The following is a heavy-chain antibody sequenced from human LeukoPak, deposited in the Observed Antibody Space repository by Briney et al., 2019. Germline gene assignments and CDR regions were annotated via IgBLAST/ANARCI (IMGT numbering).Heavy chain of an antibody. J-gene: IGHJ4*02. CDR3: TREGLITFGGVIVTGGVS. Sequence: GGSLRLSCTASGFTFGDYAMSWFRQAPGKGLEWVGFIRSKAYGGTTEYAASVKGRLTISRDDSKSIAYLQMNSLKTEDTAVYYCTREGLITFGGVIVTGGVSWGQGTLVTVSS. D-gene: IGHD3-16*02. V-gene: IGHV3-49*03. CDR2: IRSKAYGGTT. CDR1: GFTFGDYA.